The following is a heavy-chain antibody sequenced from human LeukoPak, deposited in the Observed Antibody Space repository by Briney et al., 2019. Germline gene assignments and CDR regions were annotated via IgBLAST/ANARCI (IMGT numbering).Heavy chain of an antibody. CDR1: GFTFSSYA. Sequence: GGSLRLSCAASGFTFSSYAMSWIRQAPGKGLEWVSYISSSGSTIYYADSVKGRFTISRDKAENSLYLQMKSLRAEDTAVYYCARDSGYYYYGMDVWGQGTTVTVSS. V-gene: IGHV3-11*01. CDR2: ISSSGSTI. J-gene: IGHJ6*02. CDR3: ARDSGYYYYGMDV.